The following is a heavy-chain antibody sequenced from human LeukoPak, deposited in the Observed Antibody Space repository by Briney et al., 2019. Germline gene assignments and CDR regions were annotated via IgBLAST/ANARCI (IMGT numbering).Heavy chain of an antibody. CDR2: INHSGST. D-gene: IGHD1-1*01. J-gene: IGHJ4*02. Sequence: SETLSLTCAVYGGSFSGYYWSWIRQPPGKGLEWIGEINHSGSTNYNPSLKSRVTISVDTSKNQFSLKLSSVTAADTAVYYCARRAMYNWNEVFFWAEEFLHWGQGTLVTVSS. CDR1: GGSFSGYY. V-gene: IGHV4-34*01. CDR3: ARRAMYNWNEVFFWAEEFLH.